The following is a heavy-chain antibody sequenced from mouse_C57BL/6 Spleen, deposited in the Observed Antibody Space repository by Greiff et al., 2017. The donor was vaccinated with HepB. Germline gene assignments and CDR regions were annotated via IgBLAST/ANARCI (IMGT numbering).Heavy chain of an antibody. CDR2: IHPNSGST. V-gene: IGHV1-64*01. D-gene: IGHD2-5*01. Sequence: QVQLQQPGAELVKPGASVKLSCKASGYTFTSYWMHWVKQRPGQGLEWIGMIHPNSGSTNYNEKFKSKATLTVDKSSSTAYMKLSSLTSEDSAVYYCARVYSNYEGAMDYWGQGTSVTVSS. CDR3: ARVYSNYEGAMDY. CDR1: GYTFTSYW. J-gene: IGHJ4*01.